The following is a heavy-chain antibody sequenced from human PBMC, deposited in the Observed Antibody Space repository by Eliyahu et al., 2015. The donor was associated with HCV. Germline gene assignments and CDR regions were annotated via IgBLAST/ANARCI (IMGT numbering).Heavy chain of an antibody. CDR2: ISSGSSYI. CDR3: AREYYYDNSGYYGD. CDR1: GFPFXTYT. V-gene: IGHV3-21*01. J-gene: IGHJ4*02. Sequence: EVQLVESGGGLVKPGGSLRLSCAATGFPFXTYTMNWVRQAPGKGLEGVSSISSGSSYIYYAESVKGRFTISRDNAKNSLSLQMNSLRAEDTAVYYCAREYYYDNSGYYGDWGQGTLVTVSS. D-gene: IGHD3-22*01.